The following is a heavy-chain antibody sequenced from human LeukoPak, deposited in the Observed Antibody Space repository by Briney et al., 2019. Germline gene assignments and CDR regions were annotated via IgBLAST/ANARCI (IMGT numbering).Heavy chain of an antibody. CDR3: AREIASSMIVVVITTGGAFDI. CDR1: GGTFSSYA. J-gene: IGHJ3*02. Sequence: SVKLSCKASGGTFSSYAISWVRQAPGQGLEWMGRIIPIFGTANYAQKFQGRVTITTDESTSTAYMELSSLRSEDTAVYYCAREIASSMIVVVITTGGAFDIWGQGTMVTVSS. CDR2: IIPIFGTA. D-gene: IGHD3-22*01. V-gene: IGHV1-69*05.